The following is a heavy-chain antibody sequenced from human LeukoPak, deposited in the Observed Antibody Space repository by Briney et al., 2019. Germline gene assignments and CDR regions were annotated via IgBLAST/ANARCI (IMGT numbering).Heavy chain of an antibody. CDR2: IYSDGSRT. CDR3: ARDNARGRLAV. CDR1: GFTFTAHG. D-gene: IGHD3-10*01. Sequence: GGSLRLSCAASGFTFTAHGFHWVRQAPGKGLAWVALIYSDGSRTYYADSVKGRFTVSRDDSKNTLFLQMDSLRPDDTAVYYCARDNARGRLAVWGQGTTVTVSS. J-gene: IGHJ6*02. V-gene: IGHV3-33*01.